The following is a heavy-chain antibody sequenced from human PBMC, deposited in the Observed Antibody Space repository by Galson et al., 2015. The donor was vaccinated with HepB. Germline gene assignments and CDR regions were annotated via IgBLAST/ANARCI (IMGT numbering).Heavy chain of an antibody. Sequence: SLRLSCAASGFTFDDYGMSWVRQAPGKGLEWVSSINWNGHRTTYADSVKGRFIISRDNAKNSLSLEMNSLRVDDTALYYCARDLIRGTSVDYWGQGTLVTVSS. D-gene: IGHD2-2*01. CDR3: ARDLIRGTSVDY. CDR1: GFTFDDYG. J-gene: IGHJ4*02. CDR2: INWNGHRT. V-gene: IGHV3-20*04.